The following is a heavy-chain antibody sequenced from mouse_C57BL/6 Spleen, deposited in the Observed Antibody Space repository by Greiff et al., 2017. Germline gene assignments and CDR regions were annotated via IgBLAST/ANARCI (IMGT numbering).Heavy chain of an antibody. V-gene: IGHV6-3*01. J-gene: IGHJ4*01. D-gene: IGHD4-1*01. CDR2: IRLKSDNYAT. CDR3: TGGTSAMDD. CDR1: GFTFSNYW. Sequence: DVKLQESGGGLVQPGGSMKLSCVASGFTFSNYWMNWVRQSPEKGLEWVAQIRLKSDNYATHYAESVKGRFTISRDDSKSSVYLQMNNIRAEDTGIYYCTGGTSAMDDWGQGTSVTVSS.